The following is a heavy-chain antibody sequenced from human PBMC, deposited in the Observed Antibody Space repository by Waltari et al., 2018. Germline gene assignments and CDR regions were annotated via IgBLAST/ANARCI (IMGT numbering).Heavy chain of an antibody. CDR1: GYVSTNYA. J-gene: IGHJ3*02. D-gene: IGHD2-15*01. CDR2: INAGSGNT. V-gene: IGHV1-3*01. Sequence: QLHLAQSGAGVQTRGASVQVSCKASGYVSTNYARHWVRQASGHGLEWMGWINAGSGNTKYSQKFQGRVTITRNTSASTASMELSSLRPVDTAVFYCAREVLRQVAGSIQAIDIWGQGTMVTVSS. CDR3: AREVLRQVAGSIQAIDI.